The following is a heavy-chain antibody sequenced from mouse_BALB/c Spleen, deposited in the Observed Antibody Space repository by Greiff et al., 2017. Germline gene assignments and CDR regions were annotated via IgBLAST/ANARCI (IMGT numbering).Heavy chain of an antibody. CDR3: ARQRDYGSSYWYFDV. CDR1: GFTFSSYG. Sequence: EVQGVESGGDLVKPGGSLKLSCAASGFTFSSYGMSWVRQTPDKRLEWVATISSGGSYTYYPDSVKGRFTISRDNAKNTLYLQMSSLKSEDTAMYYCARQRDYGSSYWYFDVWGAGTTVTVSS. J-gene: IGHJ1*01. V-gene: IGHV5-6*01. D-gene: IGHD1-1*01. CDR2: ISSGGSYT.